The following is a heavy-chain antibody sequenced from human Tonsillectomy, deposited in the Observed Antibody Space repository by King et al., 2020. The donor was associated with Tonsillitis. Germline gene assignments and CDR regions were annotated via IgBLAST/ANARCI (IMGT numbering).Heavy chain of an antibody. V-gene: IGHV3-30*18. CDR3: AKDYCGGDCYFFDY. J-gene: IGHJ4*02. CDR1: GFTFSSYG. CDR2: ISYDGSNK. D-gene: IGHD2-21*02. Sequence: VPLVESGGGVVQPGRSLRLSCAASGFTFSSYGMHWVRQAPGKGLEWVAVISYDGSNKYYADSVKGRFTISRDNSKNTLYLQMNSLRAEDTAVYYCAKDYCGGDCYFFDYWGQGTLVTVSS.